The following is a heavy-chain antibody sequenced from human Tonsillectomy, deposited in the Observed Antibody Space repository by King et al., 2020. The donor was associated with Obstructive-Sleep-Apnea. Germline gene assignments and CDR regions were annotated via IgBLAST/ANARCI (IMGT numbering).Heavy chain of an antibody. CDR2: MNPNSGNT. V-gene: IGHV1-8*01. Sequence: QLVQSGAEVKKPGASVKVSCKASGYTFTNYDINWVRQATGQGLEWMGWMNPNSGNTGYAQKFQGRVTMTKNHPISTAYMELSSLRSEDTAVYYGARGRGYNYGWVWFDPWGQGTLVTVSS. CDR1: GYTFTNYD. D-gene: IGHD5-18*01. J-gene: IGHJ5*02. CDR3: ARGRGYNYGWVWFDP.